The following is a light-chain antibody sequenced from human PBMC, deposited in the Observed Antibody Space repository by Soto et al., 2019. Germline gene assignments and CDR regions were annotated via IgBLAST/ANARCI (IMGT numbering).Light chain of an antibody. Sequence: DIQMTQSPSTLSASVGDRDTITCRASQSISSWLAWYQQKPGKAPKLLIYKASSLESGVPSRFSGSGSGTEFTLTISSLQPDDFATYYCQQYNSYPLTFGGGTKVDI. J-gene: IGKJ4*01. V-gene: IGKV1-5*03. CDR2: KAS. CDR3: QQYNSYPLT. CDR1: QSISSW.